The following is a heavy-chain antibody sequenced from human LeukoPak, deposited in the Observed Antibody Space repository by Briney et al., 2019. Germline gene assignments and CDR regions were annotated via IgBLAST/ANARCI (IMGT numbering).Heavy chain of an antibody. CDR3: AKDSDYGDYGGEFDY. D-gene: IGHD4-17*01. CDR2: ISGSGGST. V-gene: IGHV3-23*01. J-gene: IGHJ4*02. Sequence: GGSLRLSCAASGFTFRTYSMSWVRQAPGKGLEWVSAISGSGGSTYYADSVKGRFTISRDNSKNTLYLQMNSLRAEDTAVYYCAKDSDYGDYGGEFDYWGQGTLVTVSS. CDR1: GFTFRTYS.